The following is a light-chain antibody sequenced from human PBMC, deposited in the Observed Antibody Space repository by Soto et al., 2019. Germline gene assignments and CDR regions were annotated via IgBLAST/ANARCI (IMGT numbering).Light chain of an antibody. V-gene: IGKV2-28*01. J-gene: IGKJ2*01. Sequence: EIAMTQSPLSLAVTPGEPAFISCRSSQTLQHSNGYTYLDWYLQKPGQSPQLLIYLGSNRASGVPDRFSGSGSGTDFTLKISRVEAEDVGIFYCMLGLRPMYTFGQGTKLEIK. CDR2: LGS. CDR3: MLGLRPMYT. CDR1: QTLQHSNGYTY.